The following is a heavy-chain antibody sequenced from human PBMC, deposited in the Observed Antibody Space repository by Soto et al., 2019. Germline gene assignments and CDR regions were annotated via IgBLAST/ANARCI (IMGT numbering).Heavy chain of an antibody. Sequence: QITLKESGPTLVKPTQTLTLTCTFSGFSLSTSGVGVGWIRQPPGKALEWLALIYWDDDKRYSPSLKSRLTITKDNSKNQVVLTMTNMDPVDTATYYCAHRATGDLNWYFDLWGRGTLVTVSS. CDR1: GFSLSTSGVG. V-gene: IGHV2-5*02. CDR3: AHRATGDLNWYFDL. CDR2: IYWDDDK. D-gene: IGHD7-27*01. J-gene: IGHJ2*01.